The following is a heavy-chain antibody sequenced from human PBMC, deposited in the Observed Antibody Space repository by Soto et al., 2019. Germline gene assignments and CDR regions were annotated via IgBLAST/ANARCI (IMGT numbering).Heavy chain of an antibody. Sequence: PSETLSLTCTVSGGSISSSSYYWGWIRQPPGKGLEWIGSINYSGSTYYNPSLKRRVAISVDTSNNQFSLKLSSVTAADTAVYYCARRMSGSYSDYWGQGTLVTVSS. CDR3: ARRMSGSYSDY. CDR1: GGSISSSSYY. V-gene: IGHV4-39*01. CDR2: INYSGST. D-gene: IGHD1-26*01. J-gene: IGHJ4*02.